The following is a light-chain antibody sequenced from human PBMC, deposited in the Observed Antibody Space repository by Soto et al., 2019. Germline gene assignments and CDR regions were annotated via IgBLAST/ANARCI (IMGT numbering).Light chain of an antibody. CDR2: DAS. J-gene: IGKJ4*01. V-gene: IGKV3-11*01. Sequence: EMVMTQSPATLSVSPGERATLSCRASQSVSSNLAWYQQKPGQAPRLLIYDASNRATGIPARFSDSGSVTDFNLTISSLEPEDFAVYYCQQRSKLVTFGRGTKV. CDR3: QQRSKLVT. CDR1: QSVSSN.